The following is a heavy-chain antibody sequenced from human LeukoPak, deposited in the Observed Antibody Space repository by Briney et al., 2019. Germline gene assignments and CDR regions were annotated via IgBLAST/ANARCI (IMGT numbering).Heavy chain of an antibody. CDR1: GGSISSTSYY. CDR3: ARQEIVVVPAITISAFDI. CDR2: IYYSGST. D-gene: IGHD2-2*01. J-gene: IGHJ3*02. Sequence: SETLSLTCTVSGGSISSTSYYWGWIRQPPGKGLEWIGSIYYSGSTYYNPSLKSRVIISVDTSKNQFSLELSSVTAADTAVYYCARQEIVVVPAITISAFDIWGQGTMVTVSS. V-gene: IGHV4-39*01.